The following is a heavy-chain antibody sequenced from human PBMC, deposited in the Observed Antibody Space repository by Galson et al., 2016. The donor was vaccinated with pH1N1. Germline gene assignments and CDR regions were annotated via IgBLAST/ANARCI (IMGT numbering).Heavy chain of an antibody. CDR2: IDPGSGGT. CDR3: VGIKGGALDI. Sequence: SCKASGYTFTLYYFHWLRQAPGQGLEWLGIIDPGSGGTNYNQKFQGRATMTRDTSTNTVYVELSTLISEDTAMYYCVGIKGGALDIWGRGTKVIVSS. CDR1: GYTFTLYY. V-gene: IGHV1-46*01. J-gene: IGHJ3*02. D-gene: IGHD3-16*01.